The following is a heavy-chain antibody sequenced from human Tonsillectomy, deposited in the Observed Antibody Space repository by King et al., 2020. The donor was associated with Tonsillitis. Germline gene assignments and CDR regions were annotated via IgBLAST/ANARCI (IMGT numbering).Heavy chain of an antibody. CDR1: GGSISNYY. CDR3: ARASSGSPRSHFDY. Sequence: QLQESGPGLVKPSETLSLMCTVSGGSISNYYWSWIRQPPGKGLEWIGYIYYSGRPNYNPSLKSRFTISVDTSKNQFSLKLSSLTAADTAVYYCARASSGSPRSHFDYWGQGTLVTVSS. D-gene: IGHD3-22*01. CDR2: IYYSGRP. V-gene: IGHV4-59*01. J-gene: IGHJ4*02.